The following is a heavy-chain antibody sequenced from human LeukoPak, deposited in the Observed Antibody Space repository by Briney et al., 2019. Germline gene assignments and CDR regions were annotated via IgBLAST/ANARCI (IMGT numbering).Heavy chain of an antibody. J-gene: IGHJ2*01. CDR1: GGSISSYF. D-gene: IGHD2-2*02. V-gene: IGHV4-59*01. Sequence: NPSETLSLTCTVSGGSISSYFWSWIRQPPGKGLEWIGYISYSGSTNYNPSLKSRVTISVDTSKKKFSLKLNSVTAADTAVYYCARETYTHWHFDPWGRGTLVTVSS. CDR3: ARETYTHWHFDP. CDR2: ISYSGST.